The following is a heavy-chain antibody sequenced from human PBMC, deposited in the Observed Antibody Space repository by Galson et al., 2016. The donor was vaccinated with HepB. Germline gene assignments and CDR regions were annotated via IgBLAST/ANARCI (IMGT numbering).Heavy chain of an antibody. D-gene: IGHD2-8*01. J-gene: IGHJ4*02. CDR1: GFTVSSNY. CDR2: IYISGGA. V-gene: IGHV3-66*03. Sequence: SLRLSCAASGFTVSSNYMNWVRQPPGKGLEWVSLIYISGGAYYADSVKGQFTFSRGNSKNTLYLQMNSLRAEDTAVYYCARLPGFCSNGYCFFDYWGQGTLVTVSS. CDR3: ARLPGFCSNGYCFFDY.